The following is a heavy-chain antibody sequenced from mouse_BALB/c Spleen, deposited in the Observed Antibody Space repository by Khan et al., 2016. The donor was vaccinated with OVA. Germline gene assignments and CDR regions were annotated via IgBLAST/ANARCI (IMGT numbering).Heavy chain of an antibody. J-gene: IGHJ4*01. Sequence: QVTLKESGPEILQPSQTLSLTCSFSGFSLSTSGMGVSWIRQPSGKGLEWLAHIYWDDDKRYNPSLKSRLTISKDTSSNQVFLKITSVDTADTATYYCARKIATFYYAMDDWGQGTSVTVSS. CDR3: ARKIATFYYAMDD. CDR2: IYWDDDK. CDR1: GFSLSTSGMG. V-gene: IGHV8-12*01.